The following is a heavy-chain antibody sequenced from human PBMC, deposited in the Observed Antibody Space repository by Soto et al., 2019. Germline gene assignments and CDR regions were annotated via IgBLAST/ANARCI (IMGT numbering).Heavy chain of an antibody. J-gene: IGHJ4*02. Sequence: ASVKVACKASGYTFTSYDINWVRQATGQGLEWMGWMNPNSGNTGYAQKFQGRVTMTRNTSISTAYMELSSLRSEDTAVYYCARGVRDIVVVLAAIDYWGQGTLVTVSS. V-gene: IGHV1-8*01. CDR1: GYTFTSYD. CDR3: ARGVRDIVVVLAAIDY. D-gene: IGHD2-2*01. CDR2: MNPNSGNT.